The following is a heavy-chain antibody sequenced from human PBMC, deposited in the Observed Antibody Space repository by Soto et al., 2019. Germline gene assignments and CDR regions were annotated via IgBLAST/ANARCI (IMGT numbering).Heavy chain of an antibody. CDR2: I. Sequence: QVQLVESGGGVVQPGRSLRLSCAASGFTFSSYAMHWVRQAPGKGLEWVAVISDSVKGRFIISRDSSKNTLDLQMNSLRAEDTAVYYWEKGGSGWSIDYWGQGTLVTVSS. J-gene: IGHJ4*02. D-gene: IGHD6-19*01. CDR1: GFTFSSYA. CDR3: EKGGSGWSIDY. V-gene: IGHV3-30*04.